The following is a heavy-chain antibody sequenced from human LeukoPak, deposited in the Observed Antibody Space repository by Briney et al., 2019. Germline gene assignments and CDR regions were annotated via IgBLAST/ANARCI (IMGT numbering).Heavy chain of an antibody. CDR3: ARQESYGDPFDY. CDR1: GGSISNYF. Sequence: SETLSLTCNVSGGSISNYFWSWIRQPPGKGLEWIGYIYYSGSTNYNPSLKSRVTISVDTSKNQFSLKLSSVTAADTAVYYCARQESYGDPFDYWGQGTLVTVSS. D-gene: IGHD4-17*01. CDR2: IYYSGST. V-gene: IGHV4-59*08. J-gene: IGHJ4*02.